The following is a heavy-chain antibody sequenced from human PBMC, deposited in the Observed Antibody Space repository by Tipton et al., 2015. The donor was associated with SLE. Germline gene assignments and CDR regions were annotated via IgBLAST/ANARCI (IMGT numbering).Heavy chain of an antibody. D-gene: IGHD1-26*01. V-gene: IGHV3-48*03. CDR2: ISSSGSTI. Sequence: GSLRLSCAASGSTFSSYEMNWVRQAPGRGLEWVSYISSSGSTIYYADSVKGRFTISRDNAKNSLYLQMNSLRAEDTAVYYCARAGSYYYYYYYMDVWGKGTTVTVSS. CDR1: GSTFSSYE. CDR3: ARAGSYYYYYYYMDV. J-gene: IGHJ6*03.